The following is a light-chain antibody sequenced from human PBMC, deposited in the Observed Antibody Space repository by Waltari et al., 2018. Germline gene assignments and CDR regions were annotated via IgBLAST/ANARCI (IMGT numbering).Light chain of an antibody. CDR2: DDS. Sequence: SYELTQPSSVSVSPGQTAKILCSGDILAKKYARWFQQKPGQAPLRLSDDDSERPSEIPGRFSGSSSGTTVTLTITGSHVDDEADYYCFSAADNNWVFGGGTKLTVL. J-gene: IGLJ3*02. V-gene: IGLV3-27*01. CDR1: ILAKKY. CDR3: FSAADNNWV.